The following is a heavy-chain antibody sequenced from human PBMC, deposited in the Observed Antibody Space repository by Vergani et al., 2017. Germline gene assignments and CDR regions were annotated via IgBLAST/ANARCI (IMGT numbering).Heavy chain of an antibody. J-gene: IGHJ5*02. CDR1: GGSISSGGYS. V-gene: IGHV4-30-2*01. D-gene: IGHD3-3*02. CDR3: ARGLANWFDP. Sequence: QVQLQESGSGLVKPSQTLSLTCAVSGGSISSGGYSWSWIRQPPGKGLEWIGYIYHSGSTYYNPSLKSRVTISVDRSKNQFSLKLSSVTAADTAVYYCARGLANWFDPWGQGTLVTVSS. CDR2: IYHSGST.